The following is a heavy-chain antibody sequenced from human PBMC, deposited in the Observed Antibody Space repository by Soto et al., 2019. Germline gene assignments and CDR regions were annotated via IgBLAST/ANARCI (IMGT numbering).Heavy chain of an antibody. CDR2: IGGGGGGT. D-gene: IGHD4-4*01. Sequence: GGSLRLSCAASGFMFSSYAMSWVRQAPGKGLEWVSVIGGGGGGTYYADSVKGRFTISRDNSENTLYLQMNSLRAEDTAVYYCASSRHDYTNYAYFDNWGQGTLVTVSS. CDR3: ASSRHDYTNYAYFDN. J-gene: IGHJ4*02. CDR1: GFMFSSYA. V-gene: IGHV3-23*01.